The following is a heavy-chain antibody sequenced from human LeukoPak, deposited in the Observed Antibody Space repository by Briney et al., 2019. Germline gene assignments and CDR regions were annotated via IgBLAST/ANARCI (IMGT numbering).Heavy chain of an antibody. CDR2: ICGRGGT. CDR1: GDSLNSHC. CDR3: ARNVGFYSHDS. V-gene: IGHV4-59*08. J-gene: IGHJ4*02. D-gene: IGHD2-15*01. Sequence: PSGTLSLTCTVSGDSLNSHCWSWIRQPAGKGLEWIGYICGRGGTNYDPSLRSRVTISEDTSKNRFSLKVTSVTAADTALYYCARNVGFYSHDSWGQRTLVTVSS.